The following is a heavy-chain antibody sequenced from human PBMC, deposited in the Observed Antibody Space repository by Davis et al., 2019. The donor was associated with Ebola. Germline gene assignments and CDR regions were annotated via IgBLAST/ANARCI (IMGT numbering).Heavy chain of an antibody. V-gene: IGHV1-46*01. CDR2: INPSGGST. D-gene: IGHD5-24*01. Sequence: ASVKVSCKASGYTFTSYYMHWVRQAPGQGLEWMGIINPSGGSTSYAQKFQGRVTMTRDTSTSTVYMELSSLRSEDTAVYYCARDAGRDGYNWPRLHYYYYGMDVWGQGTTVTVSS. J-gene: IGHJ6*02. CDR1: GYTFTSYY. CDR3: ARDAGRDGYNWPRLHYYYYGMDV.